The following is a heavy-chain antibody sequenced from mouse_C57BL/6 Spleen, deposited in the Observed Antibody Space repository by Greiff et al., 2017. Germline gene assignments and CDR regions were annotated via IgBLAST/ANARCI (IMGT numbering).Heavy chain of an antibody. CDR2: ISDGGSYT. V-gene: IGHV5-4*01. J-gene: IGHJ4*01. Sequence: DVMLVESGGGLVKPGGSLKLSCAASGFTFSSYAMSWVRQTPEKRLEWVATISDGGSYTYYPDNVKGRFTISRDNAKNNLYLQMSHLKSEDTAMYYCARDRLRSMDYWGQGTSVTVSS. D-gene: IGHD1-1*01. CDR3: ARDRLRSMDY. CDR1: GFTFSSYA.